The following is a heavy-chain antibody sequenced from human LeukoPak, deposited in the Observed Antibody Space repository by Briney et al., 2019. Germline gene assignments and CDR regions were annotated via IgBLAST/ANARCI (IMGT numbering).Heavy chain of an antibody. D-gene: IGHD1-1*01. CDR3: ARPLETTRTSDFDS. V-gene: IGHV3-49*04. CDR1: GFTFGDYA. CDR2: IRSKPFGGTT. Sequence: PGGSLRLSCTASGFTFGDYAVSWVRQAPGKGLEWVGFIRSKPFGGTTEYAASVKGRFTISRDDSKSIAWLQMNSLKAEDTAEYYCARPLETTRTSDFDSWGQGTLVTVSS. J-gene: IGHJ4*02.